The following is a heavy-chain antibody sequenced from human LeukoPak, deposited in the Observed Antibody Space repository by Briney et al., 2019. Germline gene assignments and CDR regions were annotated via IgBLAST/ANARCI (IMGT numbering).Heavy chain of an antibody. CDR2: ISSSGSTI. D-gene: IGHD6-19*01. J-gene: IGHJ4*01. CDR3: AIHSSGWLGFFDY. V-gene: IGHV3-48*03. Sequence: PGGSLRLSCAASGFTFSSYEMNWVRQAPGKGLEWVSYISSSGSTIYYADSVKGRFTISRDNAKNSLYLQMNSLRAEDTTVYYCAIHSSGWLGFFDYWGQEPWSPSPQ. CDR1: GFTFSSYE.